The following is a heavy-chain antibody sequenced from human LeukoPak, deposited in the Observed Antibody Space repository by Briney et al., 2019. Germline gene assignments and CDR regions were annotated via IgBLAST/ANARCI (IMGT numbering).Heavy chain of an antibody. D-gene: IGHD5-12*01. Sequence: SVKVSCKASGGTFSSYAISSVRQAPGQGLEWMGRIIPIFGTANYAQKLQGRVTITTDESTSTAYMELSSLRSEDTAVYYCARDHSSWLRFGTLYWYFDLWGRGTLVTVSS. CDR2: IIPIFGTA. J-gene: IGHJ2*01. V-gene: IGHV1-69*05. CDR1: GGTFSSYA. CDR3: ARDHSSWLRFGTLYWYFDL.